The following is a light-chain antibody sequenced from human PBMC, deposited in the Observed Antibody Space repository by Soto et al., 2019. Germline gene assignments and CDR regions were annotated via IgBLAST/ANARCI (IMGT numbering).Light chain of an antibody. CDR3: HSYDSSLSGSV. V-gene: IGLV1-40*01. J-gene: IGLJ2*01. Sequence: QLVLTQPPSVSGAPGQRVTNSCTGSSSNIGAGYDVHWYQQLPGTAPKLLIYGNSNRPSGVPDRFSGSKSGTSASLAITGLQAEDEADYYCHSYDSSLSGSVFGGGTKLTVL. CDR1: SSNIGAGYD. CDR2: GNS.